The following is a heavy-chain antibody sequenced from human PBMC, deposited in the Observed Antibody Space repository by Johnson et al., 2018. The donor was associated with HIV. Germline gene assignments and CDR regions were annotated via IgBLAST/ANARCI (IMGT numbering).Heavy chain of an antibody. V-gene: IGHV3-53*01. CDR3: AREGAWELRPGAFDI. D-gene: IGHD1-26*01. CDR2: IYSGGST. Sequence: VQLVESGGGLTQPGGSLRLSCAASGFTVRSNYMSWVRQAPGKGLEWVSVIYSGGSTYYAASVKGRFTISRDNSKNTLYFQMNSLRAEDTAVYFCAREGAWELRPGAFDIWGQGTMVTVSS. CDR1: GFTVRSNY. J-gene: IGHJ3*02.